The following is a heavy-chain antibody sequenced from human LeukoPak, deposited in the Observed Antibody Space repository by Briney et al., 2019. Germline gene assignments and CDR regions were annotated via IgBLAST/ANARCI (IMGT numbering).Heavy chain of an antibody. J-gene: IGHJ6*03. CDR3: ARSGIKMVRGVIIKSPYHMDV. Sequence: GGSLRLSCAASRFTFSSSTMNWVRQAPGKGLEWVSSISSSGTYIYYADSVKGRFTISRDDARNSLSLQMNSLRAEDTAVYYCARSGIKMVRGVIIKSPYHMDVWGKGTTVTVSS. V-gene: IGHV3-21*01. CDR2: ISSSGTYI. D-gene: IGHD3-10*01. CDR1: RFTFSSST.